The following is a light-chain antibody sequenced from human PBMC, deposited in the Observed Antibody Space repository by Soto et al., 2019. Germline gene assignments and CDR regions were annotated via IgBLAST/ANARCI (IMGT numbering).Light chain of an antibody. CDR1: QSVSSN. CDR3: QQYNNWLLYT. Sequence: EIVMTQSPATLSVSPGERATLSRRASQSVSSNVAWYQQKPGQPPSLLIFGASTRATGIPARFSGSGSGTEFTLTISSLQSEDFAVYYCQQYNNWLLYTFGQGTQLEIK. CDR2: GAS. J-gene: IGKJ2*01. V-gene: IGKV3-15*01.